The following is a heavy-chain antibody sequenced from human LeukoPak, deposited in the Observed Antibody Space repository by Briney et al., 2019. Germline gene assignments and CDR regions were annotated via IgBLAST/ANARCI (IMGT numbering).Heavy chain of an antibody. Sequence: GGSLRLSCSAFGFTFSRYTMHWVRQAPGKGLEWVALLAYDETFRYYADSVKGRFTISRDTAKTTLDLQMNSLTTEDTALYYCAREADGFDIWGQGTMVTVSS. CDR1: GFTFSRYT. V-gene: IGHV3-30*01. CDR3: AREADGFDI. J-gene: IGHJ3*02. CDR2: LAYDETFR.